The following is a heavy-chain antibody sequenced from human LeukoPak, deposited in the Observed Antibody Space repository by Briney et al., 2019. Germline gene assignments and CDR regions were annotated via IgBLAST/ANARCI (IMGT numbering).Heavy chain of an antibody. V-gene: IGHV4-59*11. CDR2: IYYSGST. CDR3: ARGGPPGYYYDYYMDV. J-gene: IGHJ6*03. Sequence: SETLSLTCTVSGGSISSHYRSWIRQPPGKGLEWIGYIYYSGSTNYNPSLKSRVTISVDTSKNQFSLKLSSVTAADTAVYFCARGGPPGYYYDYYMDVWGKGTTVTISS. CDR1: GGSISSHY.